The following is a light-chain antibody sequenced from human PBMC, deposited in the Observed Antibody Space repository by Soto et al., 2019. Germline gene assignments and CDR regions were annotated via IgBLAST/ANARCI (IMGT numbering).Light chain of an antibody. CDR3: QQSYNTPWT. J-gene: IGKJ1*01. CDR1: QNIGYY. CDR2: AAS. Sequence: DIQMTQSPSSLSASVGDRVTITCRASQNIGYYLNWYQQKPGNPPNLLVSAASSLQSGVPSRFSGGGSGTDFTLTISSLQPEDFADYYCQQSYNTPWTFGQGTKVDTK. V-gene: IGKV1-39*01.